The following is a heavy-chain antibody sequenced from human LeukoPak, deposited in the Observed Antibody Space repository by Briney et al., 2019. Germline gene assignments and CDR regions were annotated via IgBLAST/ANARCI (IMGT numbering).Heavy chain of an antibody. CDR2: INHSGST. V-gene: IGHV4-34*01. CDR3: ARLPGPRYYYGSGSYYPRYYYYMDV. D-gene: IGHD3-10*01. CDR1: GGSISGYY. Sequence: SETLSLTCTVSGGSISGYYWSWIRQPPGKGLEWIGEINHSGSTNYNPSLKSRVTISVDTSKNQFSLKLSSVTAADTAVYYCARLPGPRYYYGSGSYYPRYYYYMDVWGKGTTVTISS. J-gene: IGHJ6*03.